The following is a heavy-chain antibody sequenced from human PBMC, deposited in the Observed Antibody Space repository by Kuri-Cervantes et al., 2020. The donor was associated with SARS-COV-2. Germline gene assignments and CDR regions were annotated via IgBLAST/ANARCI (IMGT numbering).Heavy chain of an antibody. Sequence: ASVKVSCKASGYTFTSYGISWVRQAPGQGLEWMGWISAYNGNTNYAQKLQGRVTMTTDTSTSTAYMELRSLRSDDTAVYYCARDLSTLYYYGSGYWFDPWGQGTLVTVSS. CDR1: GYTFTSYG. J-gene: IGHJ5*02. D-gene: IGHD3-10*01. CDR2: ISAYNGNT. CDR3: ARDLSTLYYYGSGYWFDP. V-gene: IGHV1-18*01.